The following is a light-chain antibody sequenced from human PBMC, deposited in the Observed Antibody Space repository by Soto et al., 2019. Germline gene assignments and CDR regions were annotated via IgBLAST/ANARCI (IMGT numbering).Light chain of an antibody. Sequence: EIVLTQSPATLSLSPGEGATLSCRASQSVTTRLAWHQQKPGQAPRLLIYAVSTRAPGIPARFSGSGSATDFTLTISSLETEDCAVYYCQQRSTWPPVTFGPGTRLEI. CDR1: QSVTTR. J-gene: IGKJ5*01. V-gene: IGKV3-11*01. CDR3: QQRSTWPPVT. CDR2: AVS.